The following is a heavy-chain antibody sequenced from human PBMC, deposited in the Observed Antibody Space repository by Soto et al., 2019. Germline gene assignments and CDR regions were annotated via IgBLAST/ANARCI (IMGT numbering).Heavy chain of an antibody. D-gene: IGHD2-2*01. J-gene: IGHJ6*02. Sequence: GGSLRLCCAASGVTFSDHYMDWVRQAPGKGLEWVGRIRNKANSYTTEYAASVKGRFTISRDDSKNSLYLQMNSLKIEDTAVYYCARGVYCSSTSDACYYYGMDVWGQGTTVTVSS. V-gene: IGHV3-72*01. CDR3: ARGVYCSSTSDACYYYGMDV. CDR1: GVTFSDHY. CDR2: IRNKANSYTT.